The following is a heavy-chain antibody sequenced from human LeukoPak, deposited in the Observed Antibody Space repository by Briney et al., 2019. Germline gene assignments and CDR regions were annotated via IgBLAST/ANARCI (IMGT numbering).Heavy chain of an antibody. V-gene: IGHV3-30-3*01. Sequence: GGSLRLSCAASGFTFSSYAMHWVRQAPGKGLEWVAVISYDGSNKYYADSVKGRFTISRDNSKNTLYLQMNSLRAEDTAVYYCARPLGGFDYWGQGTLVTVSS. CDR3: ARPLGGFDY. D-gene: IGHD3-16*01. CDR1: GFTFSSYA. CDR2: ISYDGSNK. J-gene: IGHJ4*02.